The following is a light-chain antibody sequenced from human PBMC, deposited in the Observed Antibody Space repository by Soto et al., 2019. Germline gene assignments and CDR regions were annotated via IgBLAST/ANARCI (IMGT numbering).Light chain of an antibody. J-gene: IGKJ4*01. CDR2: GSS. Sequence: EIVMTQSPATLSVSPGERVTLSCRASQNIGNNFAWYQQKPGQAPRLLINGSSTRTAGIPARFSGSGSGKEFTLTISSLQSEDFAIYYCQQYNNWQLTFGGGTKVEIK. V-gene: IGKV3-15*01. CDR1: QNIGNN. CDR3: QQYNNWQLT.